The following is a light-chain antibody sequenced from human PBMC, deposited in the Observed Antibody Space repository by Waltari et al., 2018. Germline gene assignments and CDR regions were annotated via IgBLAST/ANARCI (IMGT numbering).Light chain of an antibody. CDR2: AAS. CDR1: QSVRRY. J-gene: IGKJ1*01. Sequence: DIQMTQSPSFLSASVGDSVTIACRASQSVRRYLNWYQQRPGKAPKLLLYAASSLQSGVQSRFSGTGFGTEFTLTISSLQPDDFATYYCQQSSDIPNTFGQGTTVDIK. V-gene: IGKV1-39*01. CDR3: QQSSDIPNT.